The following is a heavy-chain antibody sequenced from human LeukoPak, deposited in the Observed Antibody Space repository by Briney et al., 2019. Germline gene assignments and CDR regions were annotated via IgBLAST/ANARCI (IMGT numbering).Heavy chain of an antibody. CDR1: GFTFSSYA. D-gene: IGHD3-16*01. J-gene: IGHJ6*02. CDR2: ISGSGGST. CDR3: AKDLAWNLGAMDV. V-gene: IGHV3-23*01. Sequence: GGSLRLSRAASGFTFSSYAMSWVRQAPGKGLEWVSAISGSGGSTCYADSVKGRFTISRDNAKNTMYLQMNSLRAEDTAIYYCAKDLAWNLGAMDVWGQGTTVTVSS.